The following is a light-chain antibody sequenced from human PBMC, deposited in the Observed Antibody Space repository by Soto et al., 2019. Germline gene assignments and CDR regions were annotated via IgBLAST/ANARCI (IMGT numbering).Light chain of an antibody. V-gene: IGLV2-14*03. J-gene: IGLJ2*01. CDR2: DVS. CDR3: SSYSTSSALV. Sequence: QSALTQPASVSGSPGQSITISCAGTSADIGAFNYVSWYQHHPGKVPQLLIYDVSNRHSGVSARFSASKSANTASLTISGLQADDEADYYCSSYSTSSALVFGGGTKLTVL. CDR1: SADIGAFNY.